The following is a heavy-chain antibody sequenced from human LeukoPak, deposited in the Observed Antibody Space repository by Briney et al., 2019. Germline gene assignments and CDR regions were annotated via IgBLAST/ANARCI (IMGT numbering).Heavy chain of an antibody. V-gene: IGHV1-2*02. CDR1: GYTFTSYG. D-gene: IGHD2-15*01. CDR2: INPNSGGT. CDR3: ASPRAHCSGGSCYVFDY. Sequence: GASVKVSCKASGYTFTSYGISWVRQAPGQGLEWMGWINPNSGGTNYAQKFQGRVTMTRDTSISTAYMELSRLRSDDTAVYYCASPRAHCSGGSCYVFDYWGQGTLVTVSS. J-gene: IGHJ4*02.